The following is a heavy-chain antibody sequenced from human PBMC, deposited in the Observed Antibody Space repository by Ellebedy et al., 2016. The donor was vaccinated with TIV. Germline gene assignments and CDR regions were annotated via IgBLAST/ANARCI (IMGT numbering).Heavy chain of an antibody. CDR3: ARGDYDILTGYYNRGDYFDY. V-gene: IGHV4-34*01. CDR2: INHSGST. Sequence: SETLSLXXAVYGGSFSGYYWSWIRQPPGKGLEWIGEINHSGSTNYNPSLKSRVTISVDTSKNQFSLKLSSVTAADTAVYYCARGDYDILTGYYNRGDYFDYWGQGTLVTVSS. CDR1: GGSFSGYY. D-gene: IGHD3-9*01. J-gene: IGHJ4*02.